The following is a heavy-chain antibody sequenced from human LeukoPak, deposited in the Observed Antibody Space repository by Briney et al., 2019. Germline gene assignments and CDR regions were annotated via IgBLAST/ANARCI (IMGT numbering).Heavy chain of an antibody. Sequence: SETLSLTCTVSGGSISSYYWSWIRQPPGKGLESIGFIYYSGSTNDNPSLRSRVTISVDTSKKQFSLKLSSVTAADTAVYYCARGESPNYYFDYWGQGILVTVSS. D-gene: IGHD3-10*01. CDR1: GGSISSYY. CDR2: IYYSGST. CDR3: ARGESPNYYFDY. J-gene: IGHJ4*02. V-gene: IGHV4-59*01.